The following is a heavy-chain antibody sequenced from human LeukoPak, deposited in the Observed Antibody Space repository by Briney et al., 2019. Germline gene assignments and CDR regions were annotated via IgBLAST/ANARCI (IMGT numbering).Heavy chain of an antibody. CDR2: IYYSGST. V-gene: IGHV4-39*01. CDR3: ARHLGYCSSTSCLNWFDP. CDR1: GGSISSSSYY. Sequence: SETLSLTCTVSGGSISSSSYYWGWIRQPPGKGLEWIGSIYYSGSTYYNPSLKSRVTISVDTSNNQFSLKLSSVTAADTAVYYCARHLGYCSSTSCLNWFDPWGQGTLVTVSS. J-gene: IGHJ5*02. D-gene: IGHD2-2*01.